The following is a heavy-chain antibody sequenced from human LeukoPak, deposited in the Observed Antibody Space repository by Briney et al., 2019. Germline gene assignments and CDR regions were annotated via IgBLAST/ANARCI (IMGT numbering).Heavy chain of an antibody. D-gene: IGHD2-15*01. CDR3: ARGPSGWEAATLYYFDY. CDR2: IKKDGSEK. Sequence: GGSLRLSCAASGFTFSSHRMSWVRQAPGKGLEWVANIKKDGSEKYYVDSVKGRFTISRDNAKTSLYLQMNSLRAEDTAVYYCARGPSGWEAATLYYFDYWGQGTLVTVSS. J-gene: IGHJ4*02. CDR1: GFTFSSHR. V-gene: IGHV3-7*01.